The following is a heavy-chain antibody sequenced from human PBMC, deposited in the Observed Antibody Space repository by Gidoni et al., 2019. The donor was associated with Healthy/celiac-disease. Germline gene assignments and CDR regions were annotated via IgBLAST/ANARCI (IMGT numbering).Heavy chain of an antibody. Sequence: VQLVQSGAEVKKPGASVTVSCKASGYTFTSYGISWVRQAPGQGLEWMGWISAYNGNTNDAQKLQGRVTMTTDTSTSTAYMELRSLRSDDTAVYYCARDLVVPAVLYYYGMDVWGQGTTVTVSS. CDR3: ARDLVVPAVLYYYGMDV. V-gene: IGHV1-18*01. D-gene: IGHD2-2*01. J-gene: IGHJ6*02. CDR2: ISAYNGNT. CDR1: GYTFTSYG.